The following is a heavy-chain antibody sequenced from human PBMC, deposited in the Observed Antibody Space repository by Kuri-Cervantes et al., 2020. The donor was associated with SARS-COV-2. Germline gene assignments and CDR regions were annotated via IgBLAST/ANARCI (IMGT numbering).Heavy chain of an antibody. J-gene: IGHJ4*02. V-gene: IGHV3-33*01. D-gene: IGHD3-3*01. CDR1: GFTFSSYG. Sequence: GGSLRLPCAASGFTFSSYGMHWVRQAPGKGLEWVAVMWYDGSNKYYADSVKGRFTISRDNSKNTLYLQMNSLRAEDTAVYYCAAEGGIDDPSDYWGQGTLVTVSS. CDR3: AAEGGIDDPSDY. CDR2: MWYDGSNK.